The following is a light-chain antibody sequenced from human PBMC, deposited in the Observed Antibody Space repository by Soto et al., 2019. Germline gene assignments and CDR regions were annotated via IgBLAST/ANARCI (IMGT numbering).Light chain of an antibody. J-gene: IGKJ1*01. Sequence: AIQMTQSPSSLSAAVGGRVTITCRASQGIRNDLGWYQQKPGKAPKLLILGAVILQSGVPSRFSGSGSGTDFTLTISSLQPEDFATYYCQRDYNNIRTFGQGTKVDIK. CDR2: GAV. CDR3: QRDYNNIRT. CDR1: QGIRND. V-gene: IGKV1-6*01.